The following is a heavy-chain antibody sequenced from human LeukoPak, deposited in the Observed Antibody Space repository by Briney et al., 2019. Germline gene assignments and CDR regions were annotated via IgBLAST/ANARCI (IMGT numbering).Heavy chain of an antibody. V-gene: IGHV1-46*01. Sequence: ASVKVSCKASGYTFTRYYMHWVRQAPGQGLEWMGIISPSGGGTSNAQKFQGRVTMTRDTSTSTDYMDLSSLRSEDTAVYYCAREGCSSTSCYPDYWGQGTLVTVSS. CDR2: ISPSGGGT. D-gene: IGHD2-2*01. CDR3: AREGCSSTSCYPDY. J-gene: IGHJ4*02. CDR1: GYTFTRYY.